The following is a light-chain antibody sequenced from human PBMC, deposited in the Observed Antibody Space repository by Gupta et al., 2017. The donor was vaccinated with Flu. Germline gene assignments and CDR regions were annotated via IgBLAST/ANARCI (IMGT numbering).Light chain of an antibody. J-gene: IGLJ3*02. CDR2: SRN. V-gene: IGLV8-61*01. CDR3: ALYMSSGIWV. CDR1: SGSVSTSYY. Sequence: QPLVTLDPSFSVCPGGTVTLTCGVSSGSVSTSYYPSCYQQTPGHALRTLIYSRNTRSAVVPDRFSGSIVGNNAATTITGAQADDESDYYCALYMSSGIWVFGGGTKLTVL.